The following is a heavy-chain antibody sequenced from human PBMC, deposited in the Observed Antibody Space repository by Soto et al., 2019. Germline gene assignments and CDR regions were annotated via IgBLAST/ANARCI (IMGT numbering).Heavy chain of an antibody. CDR2: IYHSGTT. CDR3: ARLKTYDLLTGYDKSDY. D-gene: IGHD3-9*01. V-gene: IGHV4-4*02. CDR1: GGSISSSNW. Sequence: QLQLHESGPGLVKPSGTLSLICAVSGGSISSSNWWSWVRQPPGKGLEWIGEIYHSGTTNYNPSLKSRSPLSLHKSKNQSPLTLTSVTAADRAGYYCARLKTYDLLTGYDKSDYWGQGTLVTVSS. J-gene: IGHJ4*02.